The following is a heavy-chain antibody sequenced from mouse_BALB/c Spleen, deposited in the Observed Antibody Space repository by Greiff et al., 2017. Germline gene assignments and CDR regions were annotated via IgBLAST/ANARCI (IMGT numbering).Heavy chain of an antibody. CDR2: IDPANGNT. D-gene: IGHD2-4*01. CDR3: ARSPDYSWFAY. V-gene: IGHV14-3*02. J-gene: IGHJ3*01. Sequence: VQLKESGAELVKPGASVKLSCTASGFNIKDTYMHWVKQRPEQGLEWIGRIDPANGNTKYDPKFQGKATITADTSSNTAYLQLSSLTSEDTAVYYCARSPDYSWFAYWGQGTLVTVSA. CDR1: GFNIKDTY.